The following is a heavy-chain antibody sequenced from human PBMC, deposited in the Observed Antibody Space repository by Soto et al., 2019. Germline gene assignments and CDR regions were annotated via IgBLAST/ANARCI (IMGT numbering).Heavy chain of an antibody. Sequence: ETLSLTCTVSVDSSRSSTCNWGWILQPPGRDLEWIGSAYYIESTYYNPSLKSRVTIPVDTSKNQFSLKVNSVTAADTAVYYCARHRNWKVDYWGQGTLVTVSS. J-gene: IGHJ4*02. V-gene: IGHV4-39*01. CDR1: VDSSRSSTCN. CDR3: ARHRNWKVDY. D-gene: IGHD1-1*01. CDR2: AYYIEST.